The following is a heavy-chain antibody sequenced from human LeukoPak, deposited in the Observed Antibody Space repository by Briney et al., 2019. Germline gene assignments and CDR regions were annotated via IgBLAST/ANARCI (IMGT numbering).Heavy chain of an antibody. CDR2: IWYDGSNK. D-gene: IGHD3-22*01. V-gene: IGHV3-33*01. CDR3: ARDEGVYYYDSSGFTLDY. CDR1: GFTFSSYG. J-gene: IGHJ4*02. Sequence: HAGRSLRLSCAASGFTFSSYGMHWVRQAPGKGLEWAAVIWYDGSNKYYADSVKGRFTIPRDNSKNTLYLQMNSLRAEDTAVYYCARDEGVYYYDSSGFTLDYWGQGTLVTVSS.